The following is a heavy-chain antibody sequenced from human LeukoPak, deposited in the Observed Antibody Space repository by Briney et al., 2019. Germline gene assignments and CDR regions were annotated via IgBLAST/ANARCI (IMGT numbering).Heavy chain of an antibody. CDR1: GGSISSSSYY. D-gene: IGHD1-26*01. CDR3: ATEASDTSLLDY. V-gene: IGHV4-39*07. Sequence: SETLSLTCTVSGGSISSSSYYWGWIRQPPGKGLEWIGSIYYRGSTYYSPSLKSRVTISVDMSKNQFFLKLSSVTAADTAVYYCATEASDTSLLDYWGQGTLVTVSS. J-gene: IGHJ4*02. CDR2: IYYRGST.